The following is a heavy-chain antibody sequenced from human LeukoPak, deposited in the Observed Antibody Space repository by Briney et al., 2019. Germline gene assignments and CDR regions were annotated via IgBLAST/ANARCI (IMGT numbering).Heavy chain of an antibody. V-gene: IGHV3-48*01. J-gene: IGHJ4*02. CDR1: GFRFSGYS. D-gene: IGHD1-1*01. Sequence: GGSLGLSCAASGFRFSGYSMNWVRQAPGKGLEWVSYISTTSSATYYAASVKGRFTISRDNAKNSLYLQMNSLRAEDTAVYYYARDFNVGYDFDYWGQGTLVTVSS. CDR3: ARDFNVGYDFDY. CDR2: ISTTSSAT.